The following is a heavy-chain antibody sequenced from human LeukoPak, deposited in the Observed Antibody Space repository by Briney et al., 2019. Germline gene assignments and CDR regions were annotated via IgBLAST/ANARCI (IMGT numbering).Heavy chain of an antibody. Sequence: ASVKVSCKASGYTFTSYDINWVRQATGQGLEWMGWMNPNSGNTGYAQKFQGRVTITADKSTSTAYMELSSLRSEDTAVYYCAILRITMVRGVSFRLDYWGQGTLVTVSS. CDR3: AILRITMVRGVSFRLDY. CDR2: MNPNSGNT. CDR1: GYTFTSYD. V-gene: IGHV1-8*01. D-gene: IGHD3-10*01. J-gene: IGHJ4*02.